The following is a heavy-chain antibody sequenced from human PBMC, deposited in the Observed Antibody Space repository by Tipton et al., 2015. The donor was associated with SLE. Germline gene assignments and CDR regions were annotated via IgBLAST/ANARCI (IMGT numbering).Heavy chain of an antibody. Sequence: LSLTCTVSGFTATNGVYNRTWIPHLPGKGLGRIGYISKTVRTHYNPSLQSRLTMSLHTSKNQFSLKMTSMTAADMALYFCVRDGATPYEYVWGRPPDYYMDVWGKGSAVTVSS. J-gene: IGHJ6*03. D-gene: IGHD3-16*01. CDR3: VRDGATPYEYVWGRPPDYYMDV. CDR1: GFTATNGVYN. CDR2: ISKTVRT. V-gene: IGHV4-31*03.